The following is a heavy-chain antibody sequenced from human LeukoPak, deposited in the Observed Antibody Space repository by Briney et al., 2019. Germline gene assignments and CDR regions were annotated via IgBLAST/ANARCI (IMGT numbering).Heavy chain of an antibody. J-gene: IGHJ4*02. D-gene: IGHD3-22*01. Sequence: GGSLRLSCAASGFTFSSYAMSWVRQAPGKGLEWVSAISGNGGSTYYADSVKGRFTISRDNSKNTLYLQMNSLRAEDTAVYYCAKWGYYYDSSGYYWGQGTLVTVSS. CDR1: GFTFSSYA. CDR3: AKWGYYYDSSGYY. CDR2: ISGNGGST. V-gene: IGHV3-23*01.